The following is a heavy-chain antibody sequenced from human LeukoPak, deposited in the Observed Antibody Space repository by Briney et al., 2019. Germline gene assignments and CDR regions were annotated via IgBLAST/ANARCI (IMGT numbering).Heavy chain of an antibody. D-gene: IGHD1-20*01. CDR2: IRYDGSNK. Sequence: GGSLRLSCEASGFSFNVYIFNWVRQAPGKGLEWVAFIRYDGSNKYYADSVKGRFTISRDNSKNTLYLQMNSLRAEDTALYYCAKDTRYVITCGMDVWGQGTTVTVSS. J-gene: IGHJ6*02. CDR1: GFSFNVYI. V-gene: IGHV3-30*02. CDR3: AKDTRYVITCGMDV.